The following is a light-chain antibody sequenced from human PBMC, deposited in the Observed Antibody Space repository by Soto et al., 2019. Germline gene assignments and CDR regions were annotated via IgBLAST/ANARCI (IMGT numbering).Light chain of an antibody. V-gene: IGLV2-14*03. CDR3: ISFTRGDTYV. Sequence: QSELTRPASVSSSPGQSLPITNNRTSADVGAYNYVSWFQHHPGKAPKLLIYDVTSRPSGVFNRFSGSKSGNTASLIISGLQAEDEADYYCISFTRGDTYVFGTGTSHRP. CDR1: SADVGAYNY. CDR2: DVT. J-gene: IGLJ1*01.